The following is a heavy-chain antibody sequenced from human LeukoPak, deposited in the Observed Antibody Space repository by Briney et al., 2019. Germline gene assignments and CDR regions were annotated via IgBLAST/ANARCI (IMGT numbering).Heavy chain of an antibody. CDR2: INHSGST. Sequence: SETLSLTCAVYGGSFSGYYWSWIRQPPGKGLEWIGEINHSGSTNYNPSLKSRVTISVDTSKNQFSLKLSSVTAADTAVYYCARCLEVLRQPFIAVAGHNDYWGQGTLVTVSS. D-gene: IGHD6-19*01. J-gene: IGHJ4*02. V-gene: IGHV4-34*01. CDR1: GGSFSGYY. CDR3: ARCLEVLRQPFIAVAGHNDY.